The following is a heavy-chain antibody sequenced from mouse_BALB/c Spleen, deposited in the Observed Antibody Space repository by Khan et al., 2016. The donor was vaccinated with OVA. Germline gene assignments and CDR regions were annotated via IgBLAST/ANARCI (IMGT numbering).Heavy chain of an antibody. CDR2: ISSLAYTI. CDR3: ARGGFAY. CDR1: GFTFIDYG. J-gene: IGHJ3*01. Sequence: EVELVESGGGLVQPGGSRKLSCAASGFTFIDYGMAWVRQTPGKGPEWIAFISSLAYTIYYADTVTGRFTFSRENAKNTLYLEMSSLRSDDTAMYYCARGGFAYWGQGTLVTVSA. V-gene: IGHV5-15*02.